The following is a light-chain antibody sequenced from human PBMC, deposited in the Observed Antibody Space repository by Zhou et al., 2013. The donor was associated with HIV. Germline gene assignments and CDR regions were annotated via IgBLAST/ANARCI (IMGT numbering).Light chain of an antibody. CDR2: GAS. CDR1: QSVSSN. J-gene: IGKJ2*01. V-gene: IGKV3-15*01. CDR3: QQYNNWPRGT. Sequence: EIVLTQSPATLSLSPGERATLSCRASQSVSSNLAWYQQKPGQAPRLLIYGASTRAIGIPARFSGSGSGTEFTLTISSLQSEDFAVYYCQQYNNWPRGTFGQGTKLEIK.